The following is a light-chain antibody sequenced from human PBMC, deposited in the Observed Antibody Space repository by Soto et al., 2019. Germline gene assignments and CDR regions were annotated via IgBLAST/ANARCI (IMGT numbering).Light chain of an antibody. J-gene: IGLJ2*01. Sequence: QSALTQPASVSGSPGQSITISCTGTSSNVGGYNYVSWYQQHPGKAPKLLIYDVSNRPSGVSSRFSASKSGNTASLTISGLQAEDEADYYCSSYTTRSTVVFGGGTKVTV. CDR1: SSNVGGYNY. CDR3: SSYTTRSTVV. CDR2: DVS. V-gene: IGLV2-14*03.